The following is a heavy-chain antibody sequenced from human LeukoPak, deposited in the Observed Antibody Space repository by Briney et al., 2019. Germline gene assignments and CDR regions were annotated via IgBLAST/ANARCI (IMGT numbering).Heavy chain of an antibody. CDR3: ARDRPLGTAAAATAYFHH. CDR2: INTGSSTI. CDR1: GFTFSSYT. J-gene: IGHJ1*01. D-gene: IGHD6-13*01. Sequence: PGGSLRLSCVASGFTFSSYTMNWVRQAPGRGLEWISYINTGSSTIYYADSVKGRFTTSRDNAKNSLFLQMNSLRAEDTAVYYCARDRPLGTAAAATAYFHHWGQGTLVTVSS. V-gene: IGHV3-48*04.